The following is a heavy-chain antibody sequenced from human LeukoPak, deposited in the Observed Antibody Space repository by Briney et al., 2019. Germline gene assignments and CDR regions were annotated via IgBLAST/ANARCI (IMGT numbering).Heavy chain of an antibody. D-gene: IGHD3-22*01. CDR1: GFTVSSNY. Sequence: GGSLRLSCAASGFTVSSNYMSWVRQAPGKGLEWVSVIYSGGSTYYADSVKGRSTISRDNSKNTLYLQMNSLRAEDTAVYYCARGVLDSSGYSSWGQGTLVTVSS. CDR2: IYSGGST. V-gene: IGHV3-66*01. J-gene: IGHJ5*02. CDR3: ARGVLDSSGYSS.